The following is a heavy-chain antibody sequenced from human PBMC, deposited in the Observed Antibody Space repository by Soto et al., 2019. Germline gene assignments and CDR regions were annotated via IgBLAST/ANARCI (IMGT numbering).Heavy chain of an antibody. CDR3: AKDMWELPNVAFDI. V-gene: IGHV3-9*01. Sequence: EVQLVESGGGLVQPGRSLRLSFAASGFTFDDYAMHWVRQAPGKGLEWVSGISWNSGSIGYADSVKGRFTISRDNAKNSLYLQMNSLRAEDTALYYCAKDMWELPNVAFDIWGQGTMVTVSS. D-gene: IGHD1-26*01. CDR2: ISWNSGSI. CDR1: GFTFDDYA. J-gene: IGHJ3*02.